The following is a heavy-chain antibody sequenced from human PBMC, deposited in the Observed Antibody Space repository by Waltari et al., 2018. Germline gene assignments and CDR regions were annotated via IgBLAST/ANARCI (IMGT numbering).Heavy chain of an antibody. CDR1: GFTFSSYA. Sequence: EVQLLESGGGLVQPGGSLRLSCAASGFTFSSYAMSWVRQAPGKGLEWGSAISGSGGSTYYADSVKGRLIISRDNSKNKLYLQMNSLRAEDTAVYYCANPRSGQQLATSYYYYGMDVWGQGTTVTVSS. CDR3: ANPRSGQQLATSYYYYGMDV. V-gene: IGHV3-23*01. D-gene: IGHD6-13*01. J-gene: IGHJ6*02. CDR2: ISGSGGST.